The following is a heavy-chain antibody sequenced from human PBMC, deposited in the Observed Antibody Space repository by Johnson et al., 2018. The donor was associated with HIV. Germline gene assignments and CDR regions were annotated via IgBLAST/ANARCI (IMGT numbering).Heavy chain of an antibody. CDR3: ASNGGSIVGATLHAFDI. J-gene: IGHJ3*02. CDR1: GFTVSSNY. D-gene: IGHD1-26*01. Sequence: VQLVESGGGLIQPGGSLRLSCAASGFTVSSNYMSWVRQAPGKGLEWVSVIYSGGSTYYAGSVKGRFTISRDNSKNTPYLQMNSLRAEDTAVYYCASNGGSIVGATLHAFDIWGQGTMVTVSS. CDR2: IYSGGST. V-gene: IGHV3-53*01.